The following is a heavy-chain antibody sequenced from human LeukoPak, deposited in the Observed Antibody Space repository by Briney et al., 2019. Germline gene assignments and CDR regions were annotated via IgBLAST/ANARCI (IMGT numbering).Heavy chain of an antibody. Sequence: ASVKVSCKSSGYSFTGYYIHWVRQAPGQGLEWMGLINPNSGGTKYAQKFQGRLTMTRDTSLSTANMELSRLRSDDTAVYYCARDRTTVVTLDYYYGMDGWGQGTTVTVSS. V-gene: IGHV1-2*02. J-gene: IGHJ6*02. CDR1: GYSFTGYY. CDR2: INPNSGGT. CDR3: ARDRTTVVTLDYYYGMDG. D-gene: IGHD4-23*01.